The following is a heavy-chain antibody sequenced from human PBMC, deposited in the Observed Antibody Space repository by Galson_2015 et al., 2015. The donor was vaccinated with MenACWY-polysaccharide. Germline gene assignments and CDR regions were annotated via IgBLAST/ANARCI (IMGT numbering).Heavy chain of an antibody. CDR2: KYHNSRWYN. Sequence: CAISGDSVYSHSVGWNWIRKSPSRGLEWMGRKYHNSRWYNDYPISLKSRITINPDTSRNQFSLQLNSVTPEDTAVYYCARQRGWMSFDFWGQGILVTVSS. V-gene: IGHV6-1*01. CDR1: GDSVYSHSVG. D-gene: IGHD2-2*03. J-gene: IGHJ4*02. CDR3: ARQRGWMSFDF.